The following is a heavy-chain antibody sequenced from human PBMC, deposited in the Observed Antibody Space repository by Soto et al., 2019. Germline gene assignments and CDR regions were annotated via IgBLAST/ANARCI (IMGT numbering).Heavy chain of an antibody. CDR3: AKGGTSSLPFDY. CDR2: IHYSGNT. D-gene: IGHD2-2*01. V-gene: IGHV4-59*01. CDR1: GGSISPYY. J-gene: IGHJ4*02. Sequence: QVQLQESGPGLVKPSETLSLTCTVSGGSISPYYWSWIRQPPGKGLEWIGNIHYSGNTDYNPALKSRVAISIDTSTNQFSLKLTSVTAADTAVYYCAKGGTSSLPFDYWGQGTLVTVSS.